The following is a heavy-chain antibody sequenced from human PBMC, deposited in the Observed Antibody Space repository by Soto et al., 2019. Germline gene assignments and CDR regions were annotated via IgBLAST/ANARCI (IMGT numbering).Heavy chain of an antibody. J-gene: IGHJ6*02. Sequence: QVQLQESGPGLVKPSGTLSLTCAVSGGSISSSNWWSWVRQPPGKGLEWIGEIYHSGSTNYNPSLKSRVTISVDKPKNQFSLKLSSVTAADTAVYYCARTDLGTLYYYYGMDVWGQGTTVTVSS. CDR2: IYHSGST. CDR3: ARTDLGTLYYYYGMDV. V-gene: IGHV4-4*02. D-gene: IGHD3-16*01. CDR1: GGSISSSNW.